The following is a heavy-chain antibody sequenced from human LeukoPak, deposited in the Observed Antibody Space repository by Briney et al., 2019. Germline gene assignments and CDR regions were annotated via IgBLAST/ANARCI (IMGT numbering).Heavy chain of an antibody. J-gene: IGHJ5*02. Sequence: GGSLRLSCAASGFTFSSYSMNWVRQAPGKGLEWVSSISSSSSYIYYADSVKGRFTISRDNSKNTLYLQMNSLRAEDTAVYYCAKDAHSYYYGSGSFRKYNWFDPGGQGTLVTVSS. D-gene: IGHD3-10*01. CDR2: ISSSSSYI. CDR1: GFTFSSYS. V-gene: IGHV3-21*04. CDR3: AKDAHSYYYGSGSFRKYNWFDP.